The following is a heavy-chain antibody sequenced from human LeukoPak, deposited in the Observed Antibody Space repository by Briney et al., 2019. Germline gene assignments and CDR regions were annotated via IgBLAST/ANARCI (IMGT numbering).Heavy chain of an antibody. Sequence: GGSLRLSCAASGFTFSSYSMNWIRQAPGKGLEWVSSISGSGEFIYYGDSVKGRVTISRDNGKNSLYLQMNSVRPEDMAVYYCARDDSHGNHFSDSWGRGTLVTVSS. D-gene: IGHD3-22*01. V-gene: IGHV3-21*01. CDR2: ISGSGEFI. CDR3: ARDDSHGNHFSDS. CDR1: GFTFSSYS. J-gene: IGHJ4*02.